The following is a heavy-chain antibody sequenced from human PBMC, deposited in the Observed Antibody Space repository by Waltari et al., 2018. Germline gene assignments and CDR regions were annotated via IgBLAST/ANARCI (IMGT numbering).Heavy chain of an antibody. Sequence: EVQLVQSGAEVKKPGATVKISCKVSGYTFTDYYMHWVQQAPGKGLEWMGLVDPEDGETIYAEKFQGRVTITADTSTDTAYMELSSLRSEDTAVYYCATSGIVVVPAALTNWFDPWGQGTLVTVSS. D-gene: IGHD2-2*01. V-gene: IGHV1-69-2*01. CDR2: VDPEDGET. J-gene: IGHJ5*02. CDR3: ATSGIVVVPAALTNWFDP. CDR1: GYTFTDYY.